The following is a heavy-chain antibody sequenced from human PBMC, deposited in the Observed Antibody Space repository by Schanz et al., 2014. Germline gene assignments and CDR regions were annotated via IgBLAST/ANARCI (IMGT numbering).Heavy chain of an antibody. CDR3: ARDGGRDGYNLAFDV. CDR1: GFTFSTYS. D-gene: IGHD5-12*01. V-gene: IGHV3-NL1*01. CDR2: MYINSGST. Sequence: QVQLVDSGGGVVQPGRSLRLSCAASGFTFSTYSMNWVRQAPGKGLEWISSMYINSGSTQYADSVKGRFIISRDSSKNTLFLQMNSLRAEDTAVYFCARDGGRDGYNLAFDVWGQGTLVTVSS. J-gene: IGHJ3*01.